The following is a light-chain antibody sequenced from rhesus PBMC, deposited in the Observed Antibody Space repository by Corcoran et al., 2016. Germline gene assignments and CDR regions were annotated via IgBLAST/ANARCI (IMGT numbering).Light chain of an antibody. Sequence: ETVVTQSPATLALSPGERATLSCRASQSVGSYLAWYQQKPGQAPRLLIYGASSRATGIPDRFSGSGSGTDFTLTISSLEPDDVGIYYCQQVTNLSTFGPVTKLDIK. J-gene: IGKJ3*01. CDR2: GAS. CDR3: QQVTNLST. CDR1: QSVGSY. V-gene: IGKV3-24*04.